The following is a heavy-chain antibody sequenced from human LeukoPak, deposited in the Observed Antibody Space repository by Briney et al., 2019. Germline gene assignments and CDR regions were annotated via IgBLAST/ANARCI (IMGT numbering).Heavy chain of an antibody. D-gene: IGHD3-22*01. CDR1: GFTFSSYS. J-gene: IGHJ5*02. V-gene: IGHV3-30*19. CDR3: ARDPETYYYDSTALGWFDP. Sequence: GGSLRLSCADSGFTFSSYSMDWVRQAPGKGLEWVAVISYDGSNKYYADSVKGRFTISRDNSKNTLYLQMNSLRAEDTAVYYCARDPETYYYDSTALGWFDPWGQGTLVTVSS. CDR2: ISYDGSNK.